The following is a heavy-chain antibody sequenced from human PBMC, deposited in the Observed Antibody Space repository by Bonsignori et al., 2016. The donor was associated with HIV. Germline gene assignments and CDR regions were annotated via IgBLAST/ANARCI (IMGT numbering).Heavy chain of an antibody. D-gene: IGHD3-3*01. CDR3: ARETSESYDFWSGYYNAFDI. J-gene: IGHJ3*02. CDR2: ISHDGSDT. V-gene: IGHV3-30-3*01. Sequence: WIRQPPGKGLEWVAVISHDGSDTYYGDSVQGRFTISRENSKSTLYLQMNSLKPEDTAVYYCARETSESYDFWSGYYNAFDIWGQGTMVTVSS.